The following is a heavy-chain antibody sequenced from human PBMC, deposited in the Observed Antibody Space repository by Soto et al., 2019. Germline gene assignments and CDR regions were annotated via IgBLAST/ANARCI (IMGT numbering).Heavy chain of an antibody. V-gene: IGHV5-51*01. CDR2: IYPGDSDT. CDR3: ARSRDYYYGVDV. CDR1: GYIFPYYL. J-gene: IGHJ6*02. Sequence: PGESRKTSFKFFGYIFPYYLLDLVPPVPAKGMEWMGIIYPGDSDTRYSPSFQGQVIISADKSISTAYLQWSSLKASDTAVYYCARSRDYYYGVDVWGQGTTVTVS.